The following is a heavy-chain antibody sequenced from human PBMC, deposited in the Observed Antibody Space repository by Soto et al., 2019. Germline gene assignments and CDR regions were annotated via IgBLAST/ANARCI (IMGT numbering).Heavy chain of an antibody. J-gene: IGHJ5*02. CDR3: ARSYSSTLENWFDP. D-gene: IGHD6-13*01. Sequence: SETLSLTCTVSGGSISSYYWSWIRQPPGKGLEWIGYIYYSGSTNYNPSLKSRVTISVDTSKNQFSLKLSSVTAADTAVYYCARSYSSTLENWFDPWGQGTLVTVSS. CDR2: IYYSGST. V-gene: IGHV4-59*01. CDR1: GGSISSYY.